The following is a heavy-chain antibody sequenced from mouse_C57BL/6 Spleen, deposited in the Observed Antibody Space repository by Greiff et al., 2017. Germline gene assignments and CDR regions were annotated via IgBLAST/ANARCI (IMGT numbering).Heavy chain of an antibody. Sequence: QVQLQQPGTELVKPGASVKLSCKASGYTFTSYWMHWVKQRPGQGLEWIGNINPSNGGTNYNEKFKSKATLTVDKSSSTAYMRLSSLTSEDSAVXYCARMTAYEGAMDYWGQGTSVTVSS. D-gene: IGHD1-1*01. CDR3: ARMTAYEGAMDY. J-gene: IGHJ4*01. CDR2: INPSNGGT. V-gene: IGHV1-53*01. CDR1: GYTFTSYW.